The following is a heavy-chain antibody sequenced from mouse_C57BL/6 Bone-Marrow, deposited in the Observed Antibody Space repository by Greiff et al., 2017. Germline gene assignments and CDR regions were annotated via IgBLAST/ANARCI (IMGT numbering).Heavy chain of an antibody. CDR2: INPNNGGT. J-gene: IGHJ2*01. CDR1: GYKFTDYY. Sequence: VQLQQSGPELVKPGASVKISCKASGYKFTDYYMNWVKQSHGKSLEWIGDINPNNGGTRYNQKFKGKATLTVDKSSSTAYMELRSLTSADSAVYYCASTADYGRRDYWGQGTTRTVSS. CDR3: ASTADYGRRDY. D-gene: IGHD1-1*01. V-gene: IGHV1-26*01.